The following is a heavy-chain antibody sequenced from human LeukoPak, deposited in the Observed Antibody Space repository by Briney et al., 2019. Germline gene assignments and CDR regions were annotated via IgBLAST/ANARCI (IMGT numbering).Heavy chain of an antibody. Sequence: GGSLRLSCATSGFTFITYSMDWVRQAPGKGLDWVSSIRSSSGYIYYADSLKGRFTVSRDNSQNTLYLQMNTLRAEDTAVYYCATAFGTGAPFEYWGQGTLVTVSS. CDR1: GFTFITYS. CDR3: ATAFGTGAPFEY. J-gene: IGHJ4*02. CDR2: IRSSSGYI. V-gene: IGHV3-21*01. D-gene: IGHD2-8*02.